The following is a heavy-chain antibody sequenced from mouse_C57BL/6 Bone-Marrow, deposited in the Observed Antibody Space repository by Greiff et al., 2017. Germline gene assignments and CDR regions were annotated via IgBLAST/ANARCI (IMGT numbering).Heavy chain of an antibody. V-gene: IGHV1-76*01. Sequence: QVQLQQSGAELVRPGASVKLSCKASGYTFTDYYINWVKQRPGQGLEWIARIYPGSGNTYYNEKFKGKATLTAEKSSSTAYMQLSSLTSEDSAVYVFARGGGAYWGQGTLVTVSA. CDR2: IYPGSGNT. J-gene: IGHJ3*01. CDR3: ARGGGAY. CDR1: GYTFTDYY.